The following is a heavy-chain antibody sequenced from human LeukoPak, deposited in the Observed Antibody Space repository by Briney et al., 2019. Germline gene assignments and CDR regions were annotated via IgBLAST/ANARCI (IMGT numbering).Heavy chain of an antibody. Sequence: GGSLRLSCAASGFTFSNAWMTWVRQAPGKGLEWVGRIKGKTDGGTIDYAAPVKGRFTISRDDSKNTLYLQMSSLKTDDTAAYYCTTGELNWGQGTLATVSS. CDR1: GFTFSNAW. CDR3: TTGELN. D-gene: IGHD3-10*01. V-gene: IGHV3-15*01. J-gene: IGHJ4*02. CDR2: IKGKTDGGTI.